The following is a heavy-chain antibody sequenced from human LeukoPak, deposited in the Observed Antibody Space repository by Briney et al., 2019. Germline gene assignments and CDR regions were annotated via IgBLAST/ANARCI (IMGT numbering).Heavy chain of an antibody. CDR1: GFTFSTYA. J-gene: IGHJ5*02. D-gene: IGHD3-10*01. CDR3: AKDLYYYSS. Sequence: GGSLRLSCVASGFTFSTYAMSWVRQAPGKGLEWVSAISRSGGSTYYADSVKGRFTISRDNSKNTLYLQMDSLRVEDTAVYYCAKDLYYYSSWGQGTLVTVSS. CDR2: ISRSGGST. V-gene: IGHV3-23*01.